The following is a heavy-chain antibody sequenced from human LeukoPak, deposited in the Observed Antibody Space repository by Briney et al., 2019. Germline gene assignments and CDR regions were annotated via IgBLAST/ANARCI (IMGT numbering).Heavy chain of an antibody. V-gene: IGHV3-21*01. CDR3: ARDTEDYDFLTGYSTRPLDY. CDR1: GFTFTSYS. Sequence: SGGSLRLACAASGFTFTSYSMNWVRQAPGKGLGWVSSISSRSSNIYYVDSVKGRFTISRDNAKNSLYLQMNSLRAEDTAVYYCARDTEDYDFLTGYSTRPLDYWGQGTLVTVSS. J-gene: IGHJ4*02. D-gene: IGHD3/OR15-3a*01. CDR2: ISSRSSNI.